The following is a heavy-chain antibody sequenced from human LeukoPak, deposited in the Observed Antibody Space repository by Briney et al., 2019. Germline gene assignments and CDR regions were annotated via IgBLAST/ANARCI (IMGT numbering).Heavy chain of an antibody. J-gene: IGHJ6*03. Sequence: PGGSLRLSCAASGFTSSSYSMNWVRQAPGKGLEWVSYISSSSSTIYYADSVKGRFTISRDNAKNSLYLQMNSLRAEDTAVYYCARDPYSGSYGNYYYYFMDVWGKGTTVTISS. CDR1: GFTSSSYS. D-gene: IGHD1-26*01. CDR2: ISSSSSTI. V-gene: IGHV3-48*04. CDR3: ARDPYSGSYGNYYYYFMDV.